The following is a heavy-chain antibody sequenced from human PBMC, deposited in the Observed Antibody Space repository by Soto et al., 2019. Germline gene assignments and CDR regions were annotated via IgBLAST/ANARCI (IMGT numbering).Heavy chain of an antibody. CDR2: ISGRGDST. J-gene: IGHJ4*02. CDR3: AKDHREAGTTVTTSPFDY. V-gene: IGHV3-23*01. CDR1: GFTFSNYA. D-gene: IGHD4-17*01. Sequence: GGSLRLSCAASGFTFSNYAMSWVRQAPGKGLEWVSTISGRGDSTYFADSVKGRFTISRDNSKNTLYLQMNSLGSEDTALYYCAKDHREAGTTVTTSPFDYWGQGTLVTVSS.